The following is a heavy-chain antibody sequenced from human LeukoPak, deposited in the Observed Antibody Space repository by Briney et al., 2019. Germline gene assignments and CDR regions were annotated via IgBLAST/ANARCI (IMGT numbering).Heavy chain of an antibody. CDR2: ISSSSSNI. V-gene: IGHV3-48*01. J-gene: IGHJ4*02. Sequence: GGSLRLSCAASGFTFSSYSMNWVRQAPGKGLEWVSYISSSSSNIYYADSVKGRFTISRDNAKNSLYLQMNSLRAEDTAVYYCARDGRRMEGFDYWGQGTLVTVSS. CDR1: GFTFSSYS. CDR3: ARDGRRMEGFDY. D-gene: IGHD1-1*01.